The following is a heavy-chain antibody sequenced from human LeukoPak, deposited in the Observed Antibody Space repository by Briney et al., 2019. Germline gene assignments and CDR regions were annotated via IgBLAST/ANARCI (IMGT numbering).Heavy chain of an antibody. Sequence: SETLSLTCTVSGGSINDYYWTWIRQPSGQGLEWLGRIHTGGSTNYNPSLRRRLTMSVDTSKNQFSLKLSSVTAADTAVYYCASQRKYSTSWPFFDYWGRGTLVTVSS. CDR1: GGSINDYY. CDR3: ASQRKYSTSWPFFDY. J-gene: IGHJ4*02. D-gene: IGHD6-13*01. V-gene: IGHV4-4*07. CDR2: IHTGGST.